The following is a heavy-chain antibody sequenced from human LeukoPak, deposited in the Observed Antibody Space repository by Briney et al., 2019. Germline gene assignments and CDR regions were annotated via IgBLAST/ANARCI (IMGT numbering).Heavy chain of an antibody. CDR2: VYSSGNT. CDR1: GASLSGTY. V-gene: IGHV4-4*07. CDR3: ARAGGPLKYCSGGSCYYYV. Sequence: SETLSLTCTVSGASLSGTYRAWLRQPAGKALEGIGRVYSSGNTNYNPSLKSRVTMSADTSKNQCSLKLSSVTAADTTVYYCARAGGPLKYCSGGSCYYYVWGQGTLVTVSS. J-gene: IGHJ4*02. D-gene: IGHD2-15*01.